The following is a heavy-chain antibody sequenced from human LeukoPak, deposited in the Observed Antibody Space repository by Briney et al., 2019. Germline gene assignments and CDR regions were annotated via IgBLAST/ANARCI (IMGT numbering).Heavy chain of an antibody. V-gene: IGHV3-21*01. J-gene: IGHJ4*02. CDR2: ITSSSSYI. Sequence: GGSLRLSCAASGFTFSSYSMNWVRQAPGKGLEWVSSITSSSSYIYYADSVKGRFTISRDNAKNSLYLQMNSLRAEDTAVYYCARDLGYYGDLDYSGQRTLVTVSS. D-gene: IGHD4-17*01. CDR3: ARDLGYYGDLDY. CDR1: GFTFSSYS.